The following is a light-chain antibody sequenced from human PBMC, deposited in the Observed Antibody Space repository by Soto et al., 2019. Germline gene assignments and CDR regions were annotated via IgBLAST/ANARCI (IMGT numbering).Light chain of an antibody. V-gene: IGLV2-14*01. J-gene: IGLJ1*01. CDR2: HVS. CDR1: SSDVGAYNY. Sequence: QSVLTQPASVSGSPGQSITISCTGTSSDVGAYNYVSWYQQYPGKAPKLMIYHVSNRPSGVSNRFSGSKSGNSASLTISGLQGEDEADYYCNSYTTTSPYVVGTGTKRTVL. CDR3: NSYTTTSPYV.